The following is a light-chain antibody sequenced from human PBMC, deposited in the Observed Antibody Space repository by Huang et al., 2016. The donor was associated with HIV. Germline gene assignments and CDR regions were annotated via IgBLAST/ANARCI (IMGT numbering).Light chain of an antibody. Sequence: DIQMTQSPSSLSASVGDRVTITCQASQDINNFLNWYQQKPGKAPKLLILDASNLQTGVPSRFSGSGSGTPFTFTITSLQRDDIGTYYCQQYADVPISFGGGTKV. J-gene: IGKJ4*01. CDR3: QQYADVPIS. CDR2: DAS. CDR1: QDINNF. V-gene: IGKV1-33*01.